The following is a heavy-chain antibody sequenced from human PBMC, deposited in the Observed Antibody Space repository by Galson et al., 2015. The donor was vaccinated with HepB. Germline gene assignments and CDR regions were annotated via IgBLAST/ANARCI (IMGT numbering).Heavy chain of an antibody. D-gene: IGHD3-3*01. CDR1: GYTLTELS. V-gene: IGHV1-24*01. CDR2: FDPEDGET. J-gene: IGHJ4*02. CDR3: ATWDQVAYYDFWSGYRY. Sequence: SVKVSCKVSGYTLTELSMHWVRQAPGKGLEWMGGFDPEDGETIYAQKFQGRVTMTEDTSTDTAYMELSSLRSEDTAVYYCATWDQVAYYDFWSGYRYWGQGTLVTVSS.